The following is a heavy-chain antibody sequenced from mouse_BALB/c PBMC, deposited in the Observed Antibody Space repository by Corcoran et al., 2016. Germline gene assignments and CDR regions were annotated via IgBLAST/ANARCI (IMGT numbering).Heavy chain of an antibody. Sequence: EVQLQQSGPELVKPGASVKISCKASGYSFTGYYMHWVKQSHVKSLEWIGRINPYNGATSYNQNFKDKASLTVDKSSSTAYMELHSLTSEDSAVYYCARSDAGTGFDYWGQCTTLTVSS. CDR3: ARSDAGTGFDY. CDR1: GYSFTGYY. J-gene: IGHJ2*01. CDR2: INPYNGAT. D-gene: IGHD4-1*01. V-gene: IGHV1-26*01.